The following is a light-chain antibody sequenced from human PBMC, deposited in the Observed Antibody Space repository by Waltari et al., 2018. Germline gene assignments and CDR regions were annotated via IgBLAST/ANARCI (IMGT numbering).Light chain of an antibody. CDR3: CSYAGSSTSLYV. J-gene: IGLJ1*01. CDR2: EGS. V-gene: IGLV2-23*01. Sequence: QSALTQPASVSGSPDQSITIPCTGPSSAVGSYNLFSWYQQHPGKAPKLMIYEGSKRPSGVSNRFSGSKSGNTASLTISGLQAEDEADYYCCSYAGSSTSLYVFGTGTKVTVL. CDR1: SSAVGSYNL.